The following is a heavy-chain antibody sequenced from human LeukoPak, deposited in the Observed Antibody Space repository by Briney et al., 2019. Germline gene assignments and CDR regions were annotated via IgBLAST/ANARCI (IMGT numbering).Heavy chain of an antibody. CDR2: ISYSGNT. CDR3: ARLTYNYRGLM. D-gene: IGHD5-24*01. V-gene: IGHV4-39*01. Sequence: SETLSLTCTVSGGSISTSTYYWGWIRQPPGKGLEWIGSISYSGNTCYNPSLKSQVTISADTSKNQFSLKLTSLAAADTAVYYCARLTYNYRGLMWGQGTLVTVSS. CDR1: GGSISTSTYY. J-gene: IGHJ4*02.